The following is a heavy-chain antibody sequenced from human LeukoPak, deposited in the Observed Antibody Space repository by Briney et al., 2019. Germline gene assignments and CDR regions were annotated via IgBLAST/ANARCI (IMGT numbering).Heavy chain of an antibody. CDR3: ARITIFGVVSYGMDV. J-gene: IGHJ6*02. D-gene: IGHD3-3*01. CDR2: IYYSGST. CDR1: GGSFSGYY. V-gene: IGHV4-59*01. Sequence: SETLSLTCAVYGGSFSGYYWSWIRQPPGKGLEWIGYIYYSGSTNYNPSLKSRVTISVDTSKNQFSLKLSSVTAADTAVYYCARITIFGVVSYGMDVWGQGTTVTVSS.